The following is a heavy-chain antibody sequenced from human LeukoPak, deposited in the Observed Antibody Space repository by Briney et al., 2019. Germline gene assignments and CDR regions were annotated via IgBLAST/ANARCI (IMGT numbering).Heavy chain of an antibody. Sequence: GGSLRLSCAASGSTINTFTMNWVRQAPGKGLEWVSTIRGAEGGTYYADSVKGRFTISRDNFENTLYLQMNYLREEDTALYYCAKAFSRGWSPFDYWGQGALVTVSS. CDR2: IRGAEGGT. V-gene: IGHV3-23*01. D-gene: IGHD6-19*01. CDR3: AKAFSRGWSPFDY. CDR1: GSTINTFT. J-gene: IGHJ4*02.